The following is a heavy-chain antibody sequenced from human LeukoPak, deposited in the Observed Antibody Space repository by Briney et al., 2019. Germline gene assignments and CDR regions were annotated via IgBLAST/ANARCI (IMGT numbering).Heavy chain of an antibody. D-gene: IGHD4-17*01. CDR1: GLTFSSFG. V-gene: IGHV3-30*18. CDR3: AKSHPPTVTTEEGEYLQH. Sequence: GGSLRLSCAASGLTFSSFGMHWVRQAPGQGLEWVAVISFDGSNRYYADSVKGRFTIYRDNFKDTVYLQMNSLRAEETAVYYCAKSHPPTVTTEEGEYLQHWGQGTLVTVSS. CDR2: ISFDGSNR. J-gene: IGHJ1*01.